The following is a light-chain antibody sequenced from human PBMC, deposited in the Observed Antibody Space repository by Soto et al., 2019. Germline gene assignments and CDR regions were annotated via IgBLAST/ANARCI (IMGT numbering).Light chain of an antibody. CDR2: GES. Sequence: ESVLTQSPGTLSLSPGEIATLSCRASQSVSSSYLAWYPKKPVQAPRLIIYGESSRATGIPDRFIGRESWTDFTLTSSRREHEDFAVYYCQQYSSSPDTFGQGTKVQI. CDR3: QQYSSSPDT. CDR1: QSVSSSY. J-gene: IGKJ1*01. V-gene: IGKV3-20*01.